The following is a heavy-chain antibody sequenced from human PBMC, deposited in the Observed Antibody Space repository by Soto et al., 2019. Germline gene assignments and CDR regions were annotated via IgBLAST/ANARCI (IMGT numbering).Heavy chain of an antibody. V-gene: IGHV4-61*01. CDR2: ISYTGDT. J-gene: IGHJ5*02. Sequence: SETLSLTCSVSGDSVSSDRYFWTWIRQPPGKGLEWIAYISYTGDTNYSPSLKSRVTISVDTSRNQFSLTLTSVTAADTAVYFCGRIVVGATVDLWGQGSLVTVSS. CDR1: GDSVSSDRYF. CDR3: GRIVVGATVDL. D-gene: IGHD1-26*01.